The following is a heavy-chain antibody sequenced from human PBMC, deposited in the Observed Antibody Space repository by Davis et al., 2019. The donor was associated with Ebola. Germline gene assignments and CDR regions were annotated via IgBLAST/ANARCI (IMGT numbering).Heavy chain of an antibody. D-gene: IGHD3-10*01. Sequence: PGGSLRPSFAAPGFTFSSYTMSWVRRAPGKGLEWFSGLLGSGGSTYYADSVKGRFTISRANSKNTLYLQMNSLRAEDTAVYYCARDKGEQVYAYYYGSGRRRAYLFYWGQGTLVTVSS. CDR2: LLGSGGST. CDR1: GFTFSSYT. V-gene: IGHV3-23*01. J-gene: IGHJ4*02. CDR3: ARDKGEQVYAYYYGSGRRRAYLFY.